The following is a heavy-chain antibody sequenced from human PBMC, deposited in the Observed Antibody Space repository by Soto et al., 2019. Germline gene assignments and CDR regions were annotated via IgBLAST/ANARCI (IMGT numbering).Heavy chain of an antibody. CDR1: GFTFSNYA. J-gene: IGHJ5*02. CDR2: IGGSDGST. Sequence: EVQLLESGGGLVQPGGSLRLSCAASGFTFSNYAMTWVRQAPGKGLEWVSCIGGSDGSTYYADSVKGRFTISRDNSKNTLHLQMNSLRVEDTAVYYCATDRLGSVGGLYDPWGQGTLVTVSS. CDR3: ATDRLGSVGGLYDP. V-gene: IGHV3-23*01. D-gene: IGHD3-10*01.